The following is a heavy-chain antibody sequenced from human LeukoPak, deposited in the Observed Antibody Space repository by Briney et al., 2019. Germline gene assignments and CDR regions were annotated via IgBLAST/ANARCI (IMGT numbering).Heavy chain of an antibody. CDR1: GDSISRDTYY. V-gene: IGHV4-39*01. J-gene: IGHJ5*01. CDR2: IYYTGRP. Sequence: PSETLSLTCTVSGDSISRDTYYWGWIRQPPGKGLEWIGSIYYTGRPYDNPSLKSRVTISIDMSKNQVSLNLRSVTVADTAMYYCARHASWFDPWGQGTLVIVSS. CDR3: ARHASWFDP.